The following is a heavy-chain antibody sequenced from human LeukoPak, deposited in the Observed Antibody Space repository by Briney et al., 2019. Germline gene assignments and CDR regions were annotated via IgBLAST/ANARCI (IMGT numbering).Heavy chain of an antibody. CDR3: ARGRYSGYDSPFDY. J-gene: IGHJ4*02. D-gene: IGHD5-12*01. CDR1: GGSISTYY. Sequence: SETLSLTCTVSGGSISTYYWSWIRQPPGKGLEWIGYIYNSGSTNYNPSLKSRVTISVDTSKNQFSLKLSSVTAADTAVYYCARGRYSGYDSPFDYWGQGTLVTVSS. CDR2: IYNSGST. V-gene: IGHV4-59*01.